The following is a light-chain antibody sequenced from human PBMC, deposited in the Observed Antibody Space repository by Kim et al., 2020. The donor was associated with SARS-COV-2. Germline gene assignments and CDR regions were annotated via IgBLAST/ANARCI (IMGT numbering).Light chain of an antibody. CDR2: EDN. Sequence: NFMLTQPHSVSESPGKTVTISCTGSSGSIASNYVQWYQQRPGSAPTTVIYEDNQRPSGVPDRFSGSIDSSSNSASLTISGLKTEDEADYYCQSYDSSNDVLGTGTKVTVL. J-gene: IGLJ1*01. CDR1: SGSIASNY. CDR3: QSYDSSNDV. V-gene: IGLV6-57*02.